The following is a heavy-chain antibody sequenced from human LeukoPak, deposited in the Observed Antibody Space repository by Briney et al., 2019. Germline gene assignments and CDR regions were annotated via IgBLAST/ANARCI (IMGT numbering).Heavy chain of an antibody. CDR2: IYYSGST. CDR1: GGSISSYY. J-gene: IGHJ4*02. V-gene: IGHV4-59*01. CDR3: ARDALSGSYFDY. Sequence: NTSETLSLTCTVSGGSISSYYWSWIRQPPGKGLEWIGYIYYSGSTNYNPSLKSRVTISVDTSKNQFSLKLSSVTAADTAVYYCARDALSGSYFDYWGQGTLVTVSS. D-gene: IGHD1-26*01.